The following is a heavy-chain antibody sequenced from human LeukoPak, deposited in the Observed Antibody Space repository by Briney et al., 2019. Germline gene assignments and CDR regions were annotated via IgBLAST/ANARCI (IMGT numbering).Heavy chain of an antibody. Sequence: GGSLRLSCAVSGITLSNYGMSWVRHAPGEGLEWVAGISAIVGRTNYADSVRGRFTISRDTPKNTLYLQMNSLRAEHTAVYFCAKRGVVIRVILVGFHKEAYYFDSWGQGALVTVSS. D-gene: IGHD3-22*01. CDR3: AKRGVVIRVILVGFHKEAYYFDS. CDR1: GITLSNYG. CDR2: ISAIVGRT. J-gene: IGHJ4*02. V-gene: IGHV3-23*01.